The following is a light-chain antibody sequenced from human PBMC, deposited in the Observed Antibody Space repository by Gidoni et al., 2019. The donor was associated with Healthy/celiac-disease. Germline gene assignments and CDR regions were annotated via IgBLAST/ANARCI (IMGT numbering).Light chain of an antibody. Sequence: TAMTQSPDPLALSLGERATITYKSSQSVLYSSNNKNDLAWYQQKPGQPPKLLIYWASTRETGVPDRFSGSGSGTDFTLTISSLQAEDVAVYYCQQYYSTPRTFGQGTKVEIK. V-gene: IGKV4-1*01. CDR2: WAS. CDR1: QSVLYSSNNKND. CDR3: QQYYSTPRT. J-gene: IGKJ1*01.